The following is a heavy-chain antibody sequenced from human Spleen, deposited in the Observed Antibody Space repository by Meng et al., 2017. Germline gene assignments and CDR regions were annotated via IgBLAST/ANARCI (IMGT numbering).Heavy chain of an antibody. D-gene: IGHD2-15*01. CDR1: CDSVGMGSYD. Sequence: LHGSGPALVWHSDTLSLTCTVSCDSVGMGSYDWSWIRQPPGKGLQYIGFIFTSGSTNYNPSLKGRVSVSLDTSRNQISLRLSSVTAADTAVYYCARGYCSAGTCYPSNYWGQGSLVTVSS. CDR2: IFTSGST. J-gene: IGHJ4*02. V-gene: IGHV4-61*01. CDR3: ARGYCSAGTCYPSNY.